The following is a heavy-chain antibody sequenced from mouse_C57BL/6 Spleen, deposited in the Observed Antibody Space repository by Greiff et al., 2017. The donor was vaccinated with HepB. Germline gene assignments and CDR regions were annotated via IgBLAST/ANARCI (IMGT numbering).Heavy chain of an antibody. Sequence: EVKVVESGGGLVKPGGSLKLSCAASGFTFSDYGMHWVRQAPEKGLEWVAYISSGSSTIYYADTVKGRFTISRDNAKNTLFLQMTSLRSEDTAMYYCATYYGFPFYYFDDWGQGTTLTVSS. D-gene: IGHD1-1*01. CDR1: GFTFSDYG. J-gene: IGHJ2*01. V-gene: IGHV5-17*01. CDR3: ATYYGFPFYYFDD. CDR2: ISSGSSTI.